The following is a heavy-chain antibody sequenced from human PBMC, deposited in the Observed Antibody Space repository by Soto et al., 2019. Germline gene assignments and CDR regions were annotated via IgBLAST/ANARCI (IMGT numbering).Heavy chain of an antibody. CDR2: IIPIFGTA. J-gene: IGHJ3*02. V-gene: IGHV1-69*01. CDR3: ARFPTRPYSSSWYGAFDI. D-gene: IGHD6-13*01. CDR1: GGTFSSYA. Sequence: QVQLVQSGAEVKKPGSSVKVSCKASGGTFSSYAISWVRQAPGQGLEWMGGIIPIFGTANYAQKFQGRVTITADESTSTAYMELSSLRSEDTAVYYCARFPTRPYSSSWYGAFDIWGQGTMVTVSS.